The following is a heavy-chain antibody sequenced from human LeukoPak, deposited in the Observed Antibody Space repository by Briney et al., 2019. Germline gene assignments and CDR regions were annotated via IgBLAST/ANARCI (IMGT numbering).Heavy chain of an antibody. J-gene: IGHJ4*02. CDR3: AKELRLGECSFCRWGVIDY. Sequence: GGSLRLSCAASGFTFDDYTMHWVRQAPGKGLEWVSLISWNGGSTYYADSVKGRFTIPRDNSKNPLYLQMNSLRPEDTTLCYCAKELRLGECSFCRWGVIDYWGQGTLVTVSS. CDR1: GFTFDDYT. D-gene: IGHD3-16*02. CDR2: ISWNGGST. V-gene: IGHV3-43*01.